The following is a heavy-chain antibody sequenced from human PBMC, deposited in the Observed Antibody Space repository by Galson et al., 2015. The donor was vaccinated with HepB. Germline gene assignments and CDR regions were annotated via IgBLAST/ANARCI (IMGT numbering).Heavy chain of an antibody. Sequence: GFTFSSYSMNWVRQAPGKGLEWVSYISSSSSTIYYADSVKGRFTISRDNAKNSLYLQMNSLRDEDTAVYYCAREPGVVVVPAAPMDYWGQGTLVTVSS. CDR1: GFTFSSYS. D-gene: IGHD2-2*01. CDR3: AREPGVVVVPAAPMDY. V-gene: IGHV3-48*02. J-gene: IGHJ4*02. CDR2: ISSSSSTI.